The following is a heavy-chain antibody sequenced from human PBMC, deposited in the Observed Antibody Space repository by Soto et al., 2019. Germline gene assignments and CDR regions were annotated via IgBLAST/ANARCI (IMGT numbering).Heavy chain of an antibody. J-gene: IGHJ6*03. D-gene: IGHD2-2*01. CDR3: ASGADCSSTSCPYYYYNYMDV. V-gene: IGHV4-59*01. Sequence: SETLSLTCTVSGGSISSYYWSWIRQPPGKGVEWIGYIYYSRSTNYNPSLKSRVTISVDTSKNQFSLKLSSVTAADTAVYYCASGADCSSTSCPYYYYNYMDVWGKGTTVTVSS. CDR1: GGSISSYY. CDR2: IYYSRST.